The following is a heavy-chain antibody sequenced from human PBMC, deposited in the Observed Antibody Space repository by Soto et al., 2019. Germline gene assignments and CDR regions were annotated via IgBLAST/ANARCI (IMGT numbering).Heavy chain of an antibody. CDR2: IYHSGTT. D-gene: IGHD5-18*01. Sequence: SETLSLTCTVSGGSIGSSDYYWGWIRQPPGKGLEWIGNIYHSGTTYYNPSLKSRVTISMDTSKNQFSLRLSSVTAADTAVYYCARHATGTAMVLPRASWGHGTLVTVS. CDR1: GGSIGSSDYY. CDR3: ARHATGTAMVLPRAS. J-gene: IGHJ5*01. V-gene: IGHV4-39*01.